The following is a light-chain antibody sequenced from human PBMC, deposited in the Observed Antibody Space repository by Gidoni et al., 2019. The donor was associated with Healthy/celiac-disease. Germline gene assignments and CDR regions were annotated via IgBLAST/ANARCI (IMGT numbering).Light chain of an antibody. CDR2: AAS. CDR3: QKYNSART. CDR1: QGSSNY. Sequence: DIQMTQSPSSLSASVGDRVTITCRSSQGSSNYLAWYQQKPGKVPKLLVYAASTLQSGVPSRFSGSGSGTDFTLTISRLEPEEVETYYCQKYNSARTFGQGTKVEIK. J-gene: IGKJ1*01. V-gene: IGKV1-27*01.